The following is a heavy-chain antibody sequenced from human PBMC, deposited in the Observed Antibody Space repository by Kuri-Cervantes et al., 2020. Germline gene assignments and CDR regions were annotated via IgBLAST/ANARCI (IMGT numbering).Heavy chain of an antibody. CDR1: GGSISSGGYY. Sequence: SETLSLTCTVSGGSISSGGYYWSWICQHPGKGLEWIGYIYYSGSTYYNTSLKSRVTISVDTSKNQFSLKLSSVTAADTAVYYCATSVQWLAPFDYWGQGTLVTVSS. CDR3: ATSVQWLAPFDY. D-gene: IGHD6-19*01. V-gene: IGHV4-31*03. J-gene: IGHJ4*02. CDR2: IYYSGST.